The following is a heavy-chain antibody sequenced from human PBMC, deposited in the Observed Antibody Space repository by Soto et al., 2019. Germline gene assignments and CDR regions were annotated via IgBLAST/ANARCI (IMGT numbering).Heavy chain of an antibody. D-gene: IGHD2-15*01. CDR2: ISGSGGST. CDR3: AKHRSYCSGGSCYRIDY. J-gene: IGHJ4*02. V-gene: IGHV3-23*01. CDR1: GFTFSSYA. Sequence: GSLRLSCAASGFTFSSYAMSWVRQAPGKGLEWVSGISGSGGSTYYADSVKGRFTISRDNSKNTLYLQMNSLRAEDTAVYYCAKHRSYCSGGSCYRIDYWGQGTLVTVSS.